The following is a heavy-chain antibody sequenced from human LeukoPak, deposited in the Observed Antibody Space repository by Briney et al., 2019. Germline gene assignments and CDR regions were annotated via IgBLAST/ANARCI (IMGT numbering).Heavy chain of an antibody. Sequence: PGGSLRLSCAASGFTFDDYAMHWVRHAPGRGLEGVSGISWNSGSIGYADSVKGRFTISRDNAKNSLYLQMNSLRAEDTALYYCAKGPYYYGSGSRLMGYFDYWGQGTLGTVSA. CDR2: ISWNSGSI. CDR1: GFTFDDYA. D-gene: IGHD3-10*01. CDR3: AKGPYYYGSGSRLMGYFDY. V-gene: IGHV3-9*01. J-gene: IGHJ4*02.